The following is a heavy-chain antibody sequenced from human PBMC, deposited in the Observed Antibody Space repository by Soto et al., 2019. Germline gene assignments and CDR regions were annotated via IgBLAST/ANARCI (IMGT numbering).Heavy chain of an antibody. CDR3: AKVSVMVYAIPGPIDY. CDR1: GFTFSSYA. V-gene: IGHV3-23*01. CDR2: ISGSGGST. J-gene: IGHJ4*02. D-gene: IGHD2-8*01. Sequence: GGSLRLSCAASGFTFSSYAMSWVRQAPGKGLEWVSAISGSGGSTYYADSVKGRFTISRDNSKNTLYLQMNSLRAEDTAVYYCAKVSVMVYAIPGPIDYWGQGTLVTVSS.